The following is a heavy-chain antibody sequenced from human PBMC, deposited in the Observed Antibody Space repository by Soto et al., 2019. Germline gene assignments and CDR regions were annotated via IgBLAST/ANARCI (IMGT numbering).Heavy chain of an antibody. D-gene: IGHD6-19*01. J-gene: IGHJ4*02. CDR2: IIPIFGTA. CDR3: ARAGRGVAGTPFDY. CDR1: GGTFSSYA. V-gene: IGHV1-69*01. Sequence: QVQLVQSGAEVKKPGSSVKVSCKASGGTFSSYAISWVRQAPGQGLEGMGGIIPIFGTANYAQKFHGRVTITADEPTSTADMGLSSPRSEDTAVYYCARAGRGVAGTPFDYWGQGTLVTVSS.